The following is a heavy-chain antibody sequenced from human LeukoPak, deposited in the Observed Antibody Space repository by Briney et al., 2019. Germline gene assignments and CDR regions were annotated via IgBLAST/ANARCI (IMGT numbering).Heavy chain of an antibody. V-gene: IGHV4-34*01. CDR2: INHSGTT. D-gene: IGHD3-16*02. CDR1: GGSFSGYY. Sequence: SETLSLTCAVYGGSFSGYYWSWIRQPPGKGLEWIGEINHSGTTNYSPSLKSRVSISVDTSKNQFSLKLNSVTAADAAMYYCASNYSSGSYRYTGSFDSWGQGMLVNVSS. CDR3: ASNYSSGSYRYTGSFDS. J-gene: IGHJ4*02.